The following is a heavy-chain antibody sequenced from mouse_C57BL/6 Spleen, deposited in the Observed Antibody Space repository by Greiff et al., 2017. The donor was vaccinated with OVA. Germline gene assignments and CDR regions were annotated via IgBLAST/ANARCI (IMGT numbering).Heavy chain of an antibody. J-gene: IGHJ3*01. CDR2: IDPNSGGT. D-gene: IGHD1-1*01. CDR1: GYTFTSYW. V-gene: IGHV1-72*01. Sequence: QVQLQQPGAELVKPGASVKLSCKASGYTFTSYWMHWVKQRPGRGLEWIGRIDPNSGGTKYNEKFKSKATLTVDKPSSTAYVQLSSLTSEDSAVYYCARRDGSSLFAYWGQGTLVTVSA. CDR3: ARRDGSSLFAY.